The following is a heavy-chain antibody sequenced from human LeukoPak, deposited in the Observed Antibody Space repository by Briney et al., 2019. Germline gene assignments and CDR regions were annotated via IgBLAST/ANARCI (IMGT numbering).Heavy chain of an antibody. CDR1: GFTFSDYY. Sequence: GGSLRLSCAASGFTFSDYYMSWIRQAPGKGLEWVSYISTSSSSTNYADPVKGRFTISRDNAKNSLFLQMNSLRAEDTAVYYCARATVAGNDYWGQGTLVTVSS. V-gene: IGHV3-11*05. CDR2: ISTSSSST. J-gene: IGHJ4*02. CDR3: ARATVAGNDY. D-gene: IGHD6-19*01.